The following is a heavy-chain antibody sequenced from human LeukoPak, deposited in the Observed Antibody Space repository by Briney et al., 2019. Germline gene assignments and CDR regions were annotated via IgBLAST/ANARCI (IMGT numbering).Heavy chain of an antibody. CDR2: IYYSGST. D-gene: IGHD1-26*01. V-gene: IGHV4-59*01. Sequence: SETLSLTCTVSGGSISSYYWSWIRQPTGKGLEWIGYIYYSGSTNYNPSLKSRVTISVDTSKNQFSLKLSSVTAADTAVYYCARDSGSHPGNEFDYWGQGTLVTVSS. CDR3: ARDSGSHPGNEFDY. J-gene: IGHJ4*02. CDR1: GGSISSYY.